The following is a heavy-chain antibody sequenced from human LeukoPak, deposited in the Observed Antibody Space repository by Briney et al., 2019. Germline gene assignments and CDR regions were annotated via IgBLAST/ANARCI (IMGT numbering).Heavy chain of an antibody. V-gene: IGHV1-8*01. D-gene: IGHD5-18*01. Sequence: ASVKVSCKASGYTFTSYDINWVRQATGQGLEWMGWMNPNSGNTGYAQKFQGRVTMTRNTSISTAYMELSSLRSEDTAVYYCARDNGGAAMAYYYYYYMDVWGKGTTVTISS. CDR2: MNPNSGNT. J-gene: IGHJ6*03. CDR1: GYTFTSYD. CDR3: ARDNGGAAMAYYYYYYMDV.